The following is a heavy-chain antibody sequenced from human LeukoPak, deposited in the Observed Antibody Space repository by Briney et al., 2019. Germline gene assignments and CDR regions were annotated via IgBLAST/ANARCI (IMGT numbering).Heavy chain of an antibody. CDR1: GFTFSDYY. CDR2: ISSSGSTI. Sequence: GGSLRLTCAASGFTFSDYYMSWIRQAPGKGLEWVSYISSSGSTIYYADSVKGRFTISRDNSKNTLYLQMNSLRAEDTAVYYCARHRAEYYYGMDVWGQGTTVTVSS. D-gene: IGHD6-25*01. J-gene: IGHJ6*02. V-gene: IGHV3-11*01. CDR3: ARHRAEYYYGMDV.